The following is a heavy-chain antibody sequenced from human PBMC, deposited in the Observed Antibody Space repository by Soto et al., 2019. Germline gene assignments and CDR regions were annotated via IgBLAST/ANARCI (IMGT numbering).Heavy chain of an antibody. Sequence: HPGGSVRLSCAASGFTFSSYAMSWIRQAPGKGLEWVSAISGSGGSTYYADSVKGRFTISRDNSKNTLYLQMNSLRAEDTAVYYCAKTGSSSWYESWYFDLWGRGTLVTVSS. D-gene: IGHD6-13*01. J-gene: IGHJ2*01. CDR2: ISGSGGST. CDR1: GFTFSSYA. CDR3: AKTGSSSWYESWYFDL. V-gene: IGHV3-23*01.